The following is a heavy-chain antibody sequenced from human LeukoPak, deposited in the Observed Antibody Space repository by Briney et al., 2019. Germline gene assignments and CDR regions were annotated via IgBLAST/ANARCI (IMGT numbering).Heavy chain of an antibody. CDR1: GFTFSSYC. Sequence: GGSLRLSCAASGFTFSSYCMNWVRQAPGKGLEWISYISLSSGTIYYADSVKGRFTISRDNAKNPLYLQMNSLRDEDTAVYYCARDRGYCSGGSCYTYYFDYWGQGTLVTVSS. D-gene: IGHD2-15*01. CDR3: ARDRGYCSGGSCYTYYFDY. J-gene: IGHJ4*02. V-gene: IGHV3-48*02. CDR2: ISLSSGTI.